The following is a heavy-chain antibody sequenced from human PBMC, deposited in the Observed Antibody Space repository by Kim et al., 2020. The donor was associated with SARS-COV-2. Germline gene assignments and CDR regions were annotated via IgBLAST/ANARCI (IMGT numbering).Heavy chain of an antibody. D-gene: IGHD2-2*01. V-gene: IGHV4-31*03. CDR1: GGSISSGGYY. Sequence: SETPSLTCTVSGGSISSGGYYWSWIRQHPGKGLEWIGYMYYSGSTYYNPSLKSRVTISVDTSKNQFSLKLSSVTAAATAVYYCARGPSSQLLSEWGQGTLVTVSS. J-gene: IGHJ4*02. CDR3: ARGPSSQLLSE. CDR2: MYYSGST.